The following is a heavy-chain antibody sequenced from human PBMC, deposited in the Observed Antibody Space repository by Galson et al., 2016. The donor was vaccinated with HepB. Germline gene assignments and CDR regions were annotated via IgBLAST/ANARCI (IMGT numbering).Heavy chain of an antibody. J-gene: IGHJ4*02. CDR3: ARECSLGIYCYFGY. D-gene: IGHD2-15*01. V-gene: IGHV1-46*01. CDR1: QYTFTRYY. CDR2: INPSGGST. Sequence: SVKVSCKASQYTFTRYYMHWVRQAPGQGLEWMGIINPSGGSTSYAEKFQGRVTMTRDTSTSTVYMELSSLKSEDTAVYYCARECSLGIYCYFGYWGQGTLVTVSS.